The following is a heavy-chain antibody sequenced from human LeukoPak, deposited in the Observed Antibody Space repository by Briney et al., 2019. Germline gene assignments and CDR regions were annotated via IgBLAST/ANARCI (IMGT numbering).Heavy chain of an antibody. D-gene: IGHD5-12*01. V-gene: IGHV5-51*01. CDR3: ARRIVATISGVSSYFDY. J-gene: IGHJ4*02. CDR1: GYRFTSYW. CDR2: IYPGDSDT. Sequence: GAPLKISFQGSGYRFTSYWIGWVRPMPGKGLGGMGIIYPGDSDTRYSPSFQGQVTISADKSISTAYLQWSSLEASDTAVYYCARRIVATISGVSSYFDYWGQGTLVTVSS.